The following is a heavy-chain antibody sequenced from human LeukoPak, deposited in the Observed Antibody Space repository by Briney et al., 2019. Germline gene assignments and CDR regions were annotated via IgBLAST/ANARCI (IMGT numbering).Heavy chain of an antibody. Sequence: PSETLSLTCTVSGGSTSSYYWSWIRQPPGKGLEWIGYIYYSGSTNYNPSLKSRVTISVDTSKNQFSLKLSSVTAADTAVYYCARQRWLRGDFDYWGQGTLVTVSS. CDR1: GGSTSSYY. J-gene: IGHJ4*02. D-gene: IGHD5-24*01. CDR2: IYYSGST. V-gene: IGHV4-59*08. CDR3: ARQRWLRGDFDY.